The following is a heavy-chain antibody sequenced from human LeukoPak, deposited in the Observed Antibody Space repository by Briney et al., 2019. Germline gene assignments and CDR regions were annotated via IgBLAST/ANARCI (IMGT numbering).Heavy chain of an antibody. CDR2: IYTSGST. Sequence: SETLSLTCTVSGGSNSSYYWSWIRQPAGKGLEWIGRIYTSGSTNYNPSLKSRVTMSVDTSKNQFSLKLSSVTAADTAVYYCARDLYSSGWYAVGDYWGQGTLVTVSS. CDR3: ARDLYSSGWYAVGDY. J-gene: IGHJ4*02. CDR1: GGSNSSYY. D-gene: IGHD6-19*01. V-gene: IGHV4-4*07.